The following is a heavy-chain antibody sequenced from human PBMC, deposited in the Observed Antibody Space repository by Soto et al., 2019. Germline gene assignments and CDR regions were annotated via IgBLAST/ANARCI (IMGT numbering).Heavy chain of an antibody. Sequence: AGGFHRHSSAASWLHFLSYALSRVRQATGKGLEWVSAISGSGGSTYYADSVKGRFTISRDNSKNTLYLQMNSLRAEDTAVYYCAKVELRYFDWLLGPVDYWGQGTLVTVSS. D-gene: IGHD3-9*01. V-gene: IGHV3-23*01. CDR1: WLHFLSYA. CDR3: AKVELRYFDWLLGPVDY. CDR2: ISGSGGST. J-gene: IGHJ4*02.